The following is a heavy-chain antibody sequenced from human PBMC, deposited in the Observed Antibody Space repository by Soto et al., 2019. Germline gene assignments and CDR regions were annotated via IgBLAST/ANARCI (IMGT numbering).Heavy chain of an antibody. J-gene: IGHJ5*02. D-gene: IGHD3-16*01. CDR1: GGTFSSYT. CDR2: IIPILGIA. V-gene: IGHV1-69*08. CDR3: AREGREEVWGP. Sequence: QVQLVQSGAEVKKPGSSVKVSCKASGGTFSSYTISWVRQAPGQGLEWMGRIIPILGIANYAQKFQGRVTITADKSTSTAYMELSSLRSEDTAVYYCAREGREEVWGPWGQGTLVTVSS.